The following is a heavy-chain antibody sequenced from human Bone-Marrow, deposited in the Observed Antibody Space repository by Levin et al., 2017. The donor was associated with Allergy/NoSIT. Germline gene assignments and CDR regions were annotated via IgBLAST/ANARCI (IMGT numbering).Heavy chain of an antibody. V-gene: IGHV3-30*18. Sequence: GESLKISCAASGFTFSSYGMHWVRQAPGKGLEWVAVISYDGSNKYYADSVKGRFTISRDNSKNTLYLQTNSLRAEDTAVYYCAKDPIYSYGYFSYGMDVWGQGTTVTVSS. CDR1: GFTFSSYG. D-gene: IGHD5-18*01. CDR2: ISYDGSNK. CDR3: AKDPIYSYGYFSYGMDV. J-gene: IGHJ6*02.